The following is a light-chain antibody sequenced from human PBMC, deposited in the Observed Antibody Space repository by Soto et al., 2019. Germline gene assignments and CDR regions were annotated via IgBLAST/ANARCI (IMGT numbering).Light chain of an antibody. J-gene: IGLJ1*01. CDR2: EVT. V-gene: IGLV2-14*01. CDR1: SSDVGGYNF. Sequence: QSALTQPASMSGSPGQSITISCTGTSSDVGGYNFVSWYQQHPDKAPKLMLYEVTKRPSGVSDRFSGSKSGNTASLTISGVQTENVAYYYFSSYTSRDTRVFGSGTKLTVL. CDR3: SSYTSRDTRV.